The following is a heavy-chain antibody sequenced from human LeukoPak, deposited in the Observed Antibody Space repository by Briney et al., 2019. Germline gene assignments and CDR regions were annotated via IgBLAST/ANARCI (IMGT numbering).Heavy chain of an antibody. CDR1: GFTLSTFW. CDR2: INYDGTTT. CDR3: THLGWFDP. J-gene: IGHJ5*02. V-gene: IGHV3-74*01. Sequence: QPGGSLRLSCAVSGFTLSTFWMDWVRQAPGKGLVWVSRINYDGTTTTYADSVKGRFTISRDNAKNTLYLQMNSLRAEDTAVYYCTHLGWFDPWGQGTLVTVSS.